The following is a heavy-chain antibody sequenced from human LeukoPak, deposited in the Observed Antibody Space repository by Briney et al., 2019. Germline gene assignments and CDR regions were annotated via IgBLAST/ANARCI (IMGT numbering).Heavy chain of an antibody. J-gene: IGHJ4*02. CDR1: GFIFGSYG. D-gene: IGHD4-17*01. CDR2: LSYDGGNK. V-gene: IGHV3-30*18. CDR3: AKDSRGDNEHREFDY. Sequence: PGGSLRLSCAASGFIFGSYGMHWVRQAPGKGLEWVAVLSYDGGNKYYADSVKGRFTISRDNSKNTLYLHMNSLRAEDTAVYYCAKDSRGDNEHREFDYWGQGTLVTVSS.